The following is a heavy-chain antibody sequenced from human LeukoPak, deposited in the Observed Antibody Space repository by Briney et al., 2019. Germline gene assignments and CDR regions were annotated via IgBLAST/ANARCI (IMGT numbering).Heavy chain of an antibody. J-gene: IGHJ5*02. CDR3: AKPAPRAPAQEGWFDP. Sequence: GGSLRLSCAASGFTFSSYGMHWVRQAPGKGLEWVAFIRYDGSNKYYADSVKGRFTISRDNSKNTLYLQMTSLRAEATAVYYCAKPAPRAPAQEGWFDPWGQGPLVTVSS. CDR2: IRYDGSNK. CDR1: GFTFSSYG. D-gene: IGHD1-26*01. V-gene: IGHV3-30*02.